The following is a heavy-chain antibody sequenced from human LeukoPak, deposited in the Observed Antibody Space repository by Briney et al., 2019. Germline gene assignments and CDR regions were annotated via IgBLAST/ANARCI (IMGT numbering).Heavy chain of an antibody. Sequence: PGGSLRLSCAASGFTFGTYWMSWVRQAPGEGLEWAGRIKRKTDGETTEYVAPVKGRFTISRDDSKNTLYLQMNSLKTEDTGVYYCATATSGLFYWGQGTLVTVSS. V-gene: IGHV3-15*01. D-gene: IGHD3-16*01. J-gene: IGHJ4*02. CDR3: ATATSGLFY. CDR2: IKRKTDGETT. CDR1: GFTFGTYW.